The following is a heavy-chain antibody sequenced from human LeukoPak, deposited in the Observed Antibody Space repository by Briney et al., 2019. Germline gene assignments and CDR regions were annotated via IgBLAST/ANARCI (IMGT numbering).Heavy chain of an antibody. V-gene: IGHV3-23*01. D-gene: IGHD3-10*01. Sequence: GGSLRLSCAASGFTFSNAWMSWVRQAPGKGLEWVSGISGSGGATYYADSVKGRFTISRDDPHNTLYLQMNSLRAEDTAVYFCARGGVDYYGSGTYYLMYYFDYWGQGALVTVSS. CDR2: ISGSGGAT. CDR3: ARGGVDYYGSGTYYLMYYFDY. J-gene: IGHJ4*02. CDR1: GFTFSNAW.